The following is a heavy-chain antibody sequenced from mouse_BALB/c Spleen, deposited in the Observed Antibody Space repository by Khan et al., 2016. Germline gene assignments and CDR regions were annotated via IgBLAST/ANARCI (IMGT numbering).Heavy chain of an antibody. CDR1: GYAFTNYL. Sequence: QVQLQQSGAELVRPGTSVKVSCKASGYAFTNYLIEWVKQRPGQGLEWIGVINPGSGGTNYNEKFKGKATLTADKSSSTAYMQLSSLTSDDSAVYCCAKRYDYAMDYWGQGTSVTVSS. D-gene: IGHD2-14*01. CDR2: INPGSGGT. V-gene: IGHV1-54*01. J-gene: IGHJ4*01. CDR3: AKRYDYAMDY.